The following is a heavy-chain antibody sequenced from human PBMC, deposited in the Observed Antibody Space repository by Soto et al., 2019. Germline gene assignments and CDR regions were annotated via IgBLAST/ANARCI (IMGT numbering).Heavy chain of an antibody. Sequence: QVQLVESGGGVVQPGRSQRLSCAASGFIFNNYNIHWVRQAPGKGLEWVTIISYDGSNKYYAASVKGRFTVSRDNSNTTVYLQMNSLRRDDTATYYCARWSGLLWLRGRSGVDVWGQGTTVTVSS. CDR2: ISYDGSNK. D-gene: IGHD5-18*01. V-gene: IGHV3-30*04. J-gene: IGHJ6*02. CDR3: ARWSGLLWLRGRSGVDV. CDR1: GFIFNNYN.